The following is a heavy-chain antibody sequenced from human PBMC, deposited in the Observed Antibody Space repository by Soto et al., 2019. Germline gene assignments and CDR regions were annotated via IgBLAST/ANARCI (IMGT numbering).Heavy chain of an antibody. J-gene: IGHJ4*02. V-gene: IGHV2-5*02. CDR3: AHRVLRTVFGLVTTTAIYFDF. D-gene: IGHD3-3*01. CDR1: GFSLTTSGVG. CDR2: IYWDGDK. Sequence: QITLNESGPTVVRPTETLTLTCRFSGFSLTTSGVGVGWVRQSPGKAPEWLALIYWDGDKRYSESLKSRLTITKDPSKNQVVLTVANLDPTDTATYYCAHRVLRTVFGLVTTTAIYFDFWGQGTPVAVSS.